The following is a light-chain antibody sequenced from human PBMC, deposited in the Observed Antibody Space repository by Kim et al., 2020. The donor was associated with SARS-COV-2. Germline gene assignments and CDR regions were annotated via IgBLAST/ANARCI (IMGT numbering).Light chain of an antibody. CDR3: SSFTSSNTFV. CDR2: DVT. V-gene: IGLV2-14*03. Sequence: SALTQPASVSGSPGQSITISCTGTTSDVGAYMYVSWYQQHPGRAPTVLIYDVTKRPSGVSNRFSGSKSANTASLTISGLQAEDEADYYCSSFTSSNTFVFGTGTKVTVL. CDR1: TSDVGAYMY. J-gene: IGLJ1*01.